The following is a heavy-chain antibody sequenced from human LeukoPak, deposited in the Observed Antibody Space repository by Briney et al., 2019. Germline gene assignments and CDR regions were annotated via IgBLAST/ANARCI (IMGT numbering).Heavy chain of an antibody. J-gene: IGHJ4*02. CDR3: ARDPGSSGYSIFEY. Sequence: GGSLRLSCAASGFTFSSYWMSWVRQAPGKGLEWVANIKRDGSDKYYVDSVKGRFTISRDNAKNSLYLQMNSLRAEDTAVYYCARDPGSSGYSIFEYWGQGTLVTVSS. CDR2: IKRDGSDK. D-gene: IGHD3-22*01. CDR1: GFTFSSYW. V-gene: IGHV3-7*01.